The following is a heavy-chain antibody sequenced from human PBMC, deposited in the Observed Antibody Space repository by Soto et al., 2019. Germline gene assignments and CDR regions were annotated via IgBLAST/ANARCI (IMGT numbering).Heavy chain of an antibody. D-gene: IGHD2-2*01. Sequence: ASVKVSCKASGYTFASYGISWVRQATGQGLEWMGWMNPNSGSTSYAQKFQGRVTMTRDTSTSTVYMELSSLRSEDTAVYYCASTTGTSWEGYDYWGQGTLVTVSS. CDR3: ASTTGTSWEGYDY. CDR2: MNPNSGST. V-gene: IGHV1-8*02. CDR1: GYTFASYG. J-gene: IGHJ4*02.